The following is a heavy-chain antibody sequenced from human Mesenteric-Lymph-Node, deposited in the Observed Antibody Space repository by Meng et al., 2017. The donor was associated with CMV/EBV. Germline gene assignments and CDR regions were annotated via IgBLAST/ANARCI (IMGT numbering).Heavy chain of an antibody. V-gene: IGHV4-39*02. D-gene: IGHD3-10*01. Sequence: QLQLQESGPRLVNASAPLSLKCTVSCGSISSSWHYWGWIRQPPGKGLEWIGSIFYSGSAHYNPALESRVTISIDKSKNEFFLNLGSVTAADTAMYFCARDTLTYSYGPGWIDPWGQGTLVTVSS. CDR1: CGSISSSWHY. CDR3: ARDTLTYSYGPGWIDP. J-gene: IGHJ5*02. CDR2: IFYSGSA.